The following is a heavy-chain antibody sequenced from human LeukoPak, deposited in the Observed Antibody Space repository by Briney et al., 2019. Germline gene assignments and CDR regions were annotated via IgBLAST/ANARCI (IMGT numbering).Heavy chain of an antibody. CDR1: GFTFSSYA. D-gene: IGHD2-15*01. J-gene: IGHJ6*02. Sequence: GGSLRLSCAASGFTFSSYAMSWGRQAPGKGLEWVSAISGSGGSTYYADSVKGRFTISRDNSKNTVYLQMNSLRSEDTAVYYCAKRYCSGGSCHFYYYYGMDVWGQGTTVTVSS. CDR3: AKRYCSGGSCHFYYYYGMDV. V-gene: IGHV3-23*01. CDR2: ISGSGGST.